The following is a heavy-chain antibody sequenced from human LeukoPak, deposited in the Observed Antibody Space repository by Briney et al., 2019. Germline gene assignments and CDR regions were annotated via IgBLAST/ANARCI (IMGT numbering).Heavy chain of an antibody. D-gene: IGHD3-22*01. CDR3: ARESNYDSSGYYV. CDR2: ISYDGSNK. CDR1: GFTFSHYD. J-gene: IGHJ4*02. V-gene: IGHV3-30-3*01. Sequence: GGSLRLSCATSGFTFSHYDMHWVRQAPGKGLEWVAVISYDGSNKYYADSVKGRFTISRDNSKNTLYLQMNSLRAEDTAVYYCARESNYDSSGYYVWGQGTLVTVSS.